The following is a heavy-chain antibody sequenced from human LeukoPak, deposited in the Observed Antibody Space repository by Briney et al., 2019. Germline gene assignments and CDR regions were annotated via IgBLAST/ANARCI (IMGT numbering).Heavy chain of an antibody. CDR3: ARGSPLSYYFDY. V-gene: IGHV3-23*01. CDR1: GFTFSAYA. CDR2: ISTSGDTT. J-gene: IGHJ4*02. D-gene: IGHD2/OR15-2a*01. Sequence: GESLRLSCAASGFTFSAYAMNWVRQAPGKGLEWVSIISTSGDTTYYAGSVKGRFTISRDNSKNTLFLQMNSLRAEDTAVYYCARGSPLSYYFDYWGQGTLVTVSS.